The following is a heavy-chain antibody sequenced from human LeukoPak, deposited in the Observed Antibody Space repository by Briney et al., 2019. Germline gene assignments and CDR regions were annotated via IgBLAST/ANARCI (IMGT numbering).Heavy chain of an antibody. CDR2: MNPNSGDT. J-gene: IGHJ4*02. D-gene: IGHD5-12*01. CDR1: GFTFTTYD. Sequence: ASVRVSCKTSGFTFTTYDITWVRQATGQGLEWMGWMNPNSGDTAYAQKFQGRVTMTRDTSISTAYMELSRLRSDDTAVYYCARVSDIVATNPFDYWGQGTLVTVSS. V-gene: IGHV1-8*01. CDR3: ARVSDIVATNPFDY.